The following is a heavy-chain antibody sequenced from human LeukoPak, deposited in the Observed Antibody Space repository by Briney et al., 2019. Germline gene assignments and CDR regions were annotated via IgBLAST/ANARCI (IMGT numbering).Heavy chain of an antibody. CDR1: GGSISSYY. J-gene: IGHJ5*02. D-gene: IGHD4-17*01. Sequence: SETLSLTCTVSGGSISSYYWSWIRQPPGKGLEWIGYIYYSGSTNYNPSLKSRVTISVDTSKNQFSLKLGSVTAADTAVYYCARRHDYGDFPNWFDPWGQGTLVTVSS. CDR2: IYYSGST. V-gene: IGHV4-59*08. CDR3: ARRHDYGDFPNWFDP.